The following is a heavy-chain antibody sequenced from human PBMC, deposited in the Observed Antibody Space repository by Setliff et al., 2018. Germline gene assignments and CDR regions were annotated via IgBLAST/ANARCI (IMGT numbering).Heavy chain of an antibody. CDR1: GFTFSGSA. CDR2: IGGKPDNYAT. J-gene: IGHJ5*02. D-gene: IGHD6-19*01. V-gene: IGHV3-73*01. Sequence: GESLKISCVASGFTFSGSAIHWVRQASGKGLEWIGQIGGKPDNYATKYGASAKGRFIISRDDSKKTAYLQMSSLEAEDTAMYYCLLPCTSGWYNWFDPWGQGTLVNVSS. CDR3: LLPCTSGWYNWFDP.